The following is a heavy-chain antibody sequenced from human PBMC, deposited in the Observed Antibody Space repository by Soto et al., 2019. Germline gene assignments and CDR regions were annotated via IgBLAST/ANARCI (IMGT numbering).Heavy chain of an antibody. CDR2: INPNSGGT. D-gene: IGHD6-6*01. CDR3: ARRGQVLEYSSPQKGYFQH. V-gene: IGHV1-2*02. CDR1: GYTFTGYY. Sequence: QVQLVQSGAEVKKPGASVKVSCKASGYTFTGYYMHWVRQAPGQGLEWMGWINPNSGGTNYAQKFQGRVTMTRDTSISTAYMELSRLRSDDTAVYYCARRGQVLEYSSPQKGYFQHWGQGTLVTVSS. J-gene: IGHJ1*01.